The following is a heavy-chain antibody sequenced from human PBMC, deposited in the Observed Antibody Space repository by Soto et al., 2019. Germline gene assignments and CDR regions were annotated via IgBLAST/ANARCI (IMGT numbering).Heavy chain of an antibody. Sequence: EVHLVESGGGLVKPGGSLRLSCAVSGFTFSSCTMYWVRQAPGKGLEWVSSISPSTSPIYYADSVKGRFTIARDNAKNALFLQMNSTRAEDTAVYYCSGCSGGACHQNYGMDVWGQGTTVTVSS. CDR3: SGCSGGACHQNYGMDV. V-gene: IGHV3-21*01. CDR2: ISPSTSPI. D-gene: IGHD2-15*01. CDR1: GFTFSSCT. J-gene: IGHJ6*02.